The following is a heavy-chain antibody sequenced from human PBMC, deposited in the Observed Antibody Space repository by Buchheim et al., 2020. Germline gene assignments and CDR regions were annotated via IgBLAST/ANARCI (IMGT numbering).Heavy chain of an antibody. CDR1: GFTFITYW. V-gene: IGHV3-7*01. D-gene: IGHD3-10*01. CDR3: ATYGDGAFES. J-gene: IGHJ3*01. CDR2: MNPDGSER. Sequence: EVHLVESGGGWVRPGGSLRLSCAGSGFTFITYWMSWVRQAPGKGLEWVATMNPDGSERYYVDSVKGRFTISRDNTKNSVYMLMNTLRAEETAVYYCATYGDGAFESWGQGT.